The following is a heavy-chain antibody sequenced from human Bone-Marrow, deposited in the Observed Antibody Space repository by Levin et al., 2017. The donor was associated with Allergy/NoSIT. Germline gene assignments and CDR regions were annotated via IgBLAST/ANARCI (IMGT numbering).Heavy chain of an antibody. CDR2: IYYSGST. D-gene: IGHD3-10*01. CDR3: ARDNPWFGELLEEWYYFDY. Sequence: SETLSLTCTVSGGSISSSSYYWGWIRQPPGTGLEWIGSIYYSGSTYYNPSLKSRVTISVDTSKNQFSLKLSSVTAADTAVYYCARDNPWFGELLEEWYYFDYWGQGTLVTVSS. J-gene: IGHJ4*02. V-gene: IGHV4-39*07. CDR1: GGSISSSSYY.